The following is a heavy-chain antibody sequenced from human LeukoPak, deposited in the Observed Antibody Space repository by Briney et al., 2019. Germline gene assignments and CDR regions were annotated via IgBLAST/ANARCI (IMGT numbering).Heavy chain of an antibody. D-gene: IGHD3-16*01. CDR1: GFTFSSYG. V-gene: IGHV3-33*08. Sequence: GGSLRLSCAASGFTFSSYGMHWVRQPPGKGLEWVAVIWYDGSNKYYADSVKGRFTISRDNSKNTLYLQMNSLRAEDTAVYYCARDQRSPTWYHMDVWGKGTTVTVSS. CDR3: ARDQRSPTWYHMDV. CDR2: IWYDGSNK. J-gene: IGHJ6*03.